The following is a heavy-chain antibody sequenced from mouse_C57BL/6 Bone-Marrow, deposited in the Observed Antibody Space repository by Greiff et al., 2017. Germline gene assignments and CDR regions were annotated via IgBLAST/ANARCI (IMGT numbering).Heavy chain of an antibody. CDR2: IDPSDSYT. CDR3: SRDLYYGNYDYAMDY. D-gene: IGHD2-1*01. J-gene: IGHJ4*01. V-gene: IGHV1-50*01. Sequence: VQLQQPGAELVKPGASVKLSCKASGYTFTSYWMQWVKQRPGQGLEWIGEIDPSDSYTNYNQKFKGKATLAVDTSSSTAYMQLSSLPSEDSAVYYCSRDLYYGNYDYAMDYWGQGTSVTVSS. CDR1: GYTFTSYW.